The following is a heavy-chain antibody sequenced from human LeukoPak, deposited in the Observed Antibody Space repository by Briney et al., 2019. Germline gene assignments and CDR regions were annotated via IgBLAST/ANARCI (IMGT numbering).Heavy chain of an antibody. V-gene: IGHV3-30*01. Sequence: GRSLRLSCAASGFTFSSYAMHWVRQAPGKGLEWVAVISYDGSNKYYADSVKGRFTISRDNFKNTLYLQMNSLRAEDTAVYYCARQRPINYDFWSGNFDYWGQGTLVTVSS. CDR2: ISYDGSNK. CDR1: GFTFSSYA. J-gene: IGHJ4*02. D-gene: IGHD3-3*01. CDR3: ARQRPINYDFWSGNFDY.